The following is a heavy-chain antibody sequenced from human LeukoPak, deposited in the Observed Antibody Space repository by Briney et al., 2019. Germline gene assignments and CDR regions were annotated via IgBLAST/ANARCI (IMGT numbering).Heavy chain of an antibody. Sequence: RGSLRLSCSASGLTFSSYVMHWVRQAPGKGLEYVSAISSNGGRTYYADSVKDRFIISRDNSKNTLYLQMRSLRPEDTAVYYCVTDWGVITNDAFDIWGQGTMVTVSS. CDR3: VTDWGVITNDAFDI. CDR2: ISSNGGRT. CDR1: GLTFSSYV. J-gene: IGHJ3*02. V-gene: IGHV3-64D*09. D-gene: IGHD3-10*01.